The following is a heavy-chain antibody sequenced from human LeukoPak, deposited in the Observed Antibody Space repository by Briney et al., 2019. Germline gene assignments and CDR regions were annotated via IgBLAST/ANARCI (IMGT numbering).Heavy chain of an antibody. Sequence: GGSLRLSCAASGFTFSSYAMSWVRQAPRKGLEWVSAISGSGGSTYYADSVKGRFTISRDNSKNTLYLQMNSLRAEDTAVYYCAKDLNILTGYPYYFDYWGQGTLVTVSS. CDR1: GFTFSSYA. J-gene: IGHJ4*02. CDR2: ISGSGGST. D-gene: IGHD3-9*01. V-gene: IGHV3-23*01. CDR3: AKDLNILTGYPYYFDY.